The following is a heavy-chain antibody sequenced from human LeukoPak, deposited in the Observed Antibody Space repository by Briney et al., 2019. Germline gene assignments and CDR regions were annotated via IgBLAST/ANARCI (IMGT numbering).Heavy chain of an antibody. CDR2: IIPIFGIA. V-gene: IGHV1-69*04. D-gene: IGHD3-22*01. Sequence: SVKVSCKASGGTFSSYAISWVRQAPGQGLEWMGRIIPIFGIANYAQKFQGRVTITADKSTSTAYMELSSLRSEDTAVYYCAIASEPTYYYDSSGYYYGDPHDYWGQGTLVTVSS. CDR3: AIASEPTYYYDSSGYYYGDPHDY. CDR1: GGTFSSYA. J-gene: IGHJ4*02.